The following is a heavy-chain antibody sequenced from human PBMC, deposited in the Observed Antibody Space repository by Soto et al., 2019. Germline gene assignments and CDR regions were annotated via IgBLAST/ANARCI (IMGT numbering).Heavy chain of an antibody. Sequence: SETLSLTCAVYGGSFSGYYWSWIRQPPGKGLEWIGEINHSGSTNYNPSLKSRVTISVDTSKNQSSLKLSSVTAADTAVYYCASEKVLWFGEFLGGMDVWGQGTTVTVSS. CDR3: ASEKVLWFGEFLGGMDV. CDR1: GGSFSGYY. CDR2: INHSGST. V-gene: IGHV4-34*01. J-gene: IGHJ6*02. D-gene: IGHD3-10*01.